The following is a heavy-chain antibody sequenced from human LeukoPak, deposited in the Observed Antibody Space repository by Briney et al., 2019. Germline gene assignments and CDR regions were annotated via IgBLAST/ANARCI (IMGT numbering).Heavy chain of an antibody. CDR3: ASTTMIVDNFTFDI. CDR2: SYYSGST. J-gene: IGHJ3*02. Sequence: SETLSLTCTVSGGSISSYYWSWIRQPPGKGLEWIGYSYYSGSTNYNPSLKSRVTVSVDTSKNQFSLKLSSVTAADTAVYYCASTTMIVDNFTFDIWGQGSMVTVSS. D-gene: IGHD3-22*01. V-gene: IGHV4-59*01. CDR1: GGSISSYY.